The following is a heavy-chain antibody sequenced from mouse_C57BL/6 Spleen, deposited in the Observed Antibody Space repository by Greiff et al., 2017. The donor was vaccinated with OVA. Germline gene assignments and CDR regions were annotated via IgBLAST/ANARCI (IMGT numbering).Heavy chain of an antibody. CDR3: ARIYGIVYWYFDV. V-gene: IGHV1-53*01. CDR1: GYTFTSYW. Sequence: QVQLQQPGTELVKPGASVKLSCKASGYTFTSYWMHWVKQRPGQGLEWIGNINPSNGGTNYNEKFKSKATLTVDTSSSTAYMQLSSRTSEDSAVYYCARIYGIVYWYFDVWGTGTTVTVSS. CDR2: INPSNGGT. J-gene: IGHJ1*03. D-gene: IGHD2-1*01.